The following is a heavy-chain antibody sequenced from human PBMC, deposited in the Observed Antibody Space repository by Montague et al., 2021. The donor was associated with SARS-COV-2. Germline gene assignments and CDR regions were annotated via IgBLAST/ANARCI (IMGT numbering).Heavy chain of an antibody. CDR3: ASSGGYYYYFQGVDV. D-gene: IGHD3-10*01. V-gene: IGHV4-61*01. CDR2: LDKSGST. Sequence: SETLSLTCTVSGGSVLRRRSEEHRIELPPQEQLVWLRFLDKSGSTSYNPSLKSRVTISVDMSKYQFSPKLNSVTAADTAVYYCASSGGYYYYFQGVDVWGQGTTVTGS. CDR1: GGSVLRRRSE. J-gene: IGHJ6*02.